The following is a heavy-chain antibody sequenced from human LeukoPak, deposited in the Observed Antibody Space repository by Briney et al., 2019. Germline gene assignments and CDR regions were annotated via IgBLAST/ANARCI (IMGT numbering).Heavy chain of an antibody. CDR1: GGSISSYY. CDR2: IYYSGCT. J-gene: IGHJ4*02. CDR3: ARGRDHYYYTFDC. Sequence: SETLSLTCTVSGGSISSYYWSWIRQPPGKGLEWIGYIYYSGCTNYNPSLKSRVTISVDTSKNQISLKLSSVTAADTAVYYCARGRDHYYYTFDCWGQGTLVTVSS. V-gene: IGHV4-59*01. D-gene: IGHD3-22*01.